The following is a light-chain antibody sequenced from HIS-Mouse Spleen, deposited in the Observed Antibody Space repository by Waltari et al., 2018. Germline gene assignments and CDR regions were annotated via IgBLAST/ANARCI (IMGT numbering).Light chain of an antibody. CDR3: QQYANLPPVIT. CDR2: DAS. V-gene: IGKV1-33*01. CDR1: QDISNY. J-gene: IGKJ5*01. Sequence: DIQMTQSPSSLSASVGDRVTITCQASQDISNYLNWYQQKPGKAPKLLIYDASNLETGVPSRFSGSGSGTDFTFTISSLQPEDIATYYCQQYANLPPVITFGQGTRLEIK.